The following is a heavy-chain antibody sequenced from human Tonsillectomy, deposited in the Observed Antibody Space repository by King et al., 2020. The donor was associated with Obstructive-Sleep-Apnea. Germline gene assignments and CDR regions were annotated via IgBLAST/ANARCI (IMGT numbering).Heavy chain of an antibody. CDR3: ARVGETIYYYYGMDV. CDR2: IYTSGST. J-gene: IGHJ6*02. CDR1: GASVNSFY. V-gene: IGHV4-4*07. D-gene: IGHD1-7*01. Sequence: LQLQESGPGLVEPSETLSLTCTVSGASVNSFYWSWIRQPAGEGLEWIGRIYTSGSTDYNPSLKSRFTMSVDTSKNQFSLKLTSVTAADTAVYYCARVGETIYYYYGMDVWGQGTTVTVSS.